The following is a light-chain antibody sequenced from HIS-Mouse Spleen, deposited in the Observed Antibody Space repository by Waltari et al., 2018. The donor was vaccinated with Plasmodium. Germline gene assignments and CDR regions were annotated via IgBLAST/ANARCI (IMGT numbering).Light chain of an antibody. CDR1: SSNTGSNY. CDR3: AAWDDSLSGPV. J-gene: IGLJ3*02. V-gene: IGLV1-47*02. CDR2: SNK. Sequence: QSVLTQPPSASGTPGPRVPISCSVSSSNTGSNYVYWYQQLPGTAPKLLIYSNKQRPSGVPDRFSGSKSGTSASLAISGLRSEDEADYYCAAWDDSLSGPVFGGGTKLTVL.